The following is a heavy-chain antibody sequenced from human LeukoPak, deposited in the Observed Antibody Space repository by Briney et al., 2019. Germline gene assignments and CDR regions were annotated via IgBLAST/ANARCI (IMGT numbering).Heavy chain of an antibody. CDR3: ACEGVVGYDFWSGYYIPEGLDY. Sequence: PGGSLRLSCVASGFTFSSYWMHWVRQAPGKGLVWVSRIHSDGTGTSYADSVKGRFTISRDNSKNTLYLQMNSLRAEDTAVYYCACEGVVGYDFWSGYYIPEGLDYWGQGALVTVSS. J-gene: IGHJ4*02. CDR1: GFTFSSYW. V-gene: IGHV3-74*01. CDR2: IHSDGTGT. D-gene: IGHD3-3*01.